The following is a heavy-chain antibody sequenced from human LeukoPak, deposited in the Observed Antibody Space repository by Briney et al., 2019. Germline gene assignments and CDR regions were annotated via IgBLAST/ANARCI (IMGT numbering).Heavy chain of an antibody. Sequence: SETLSLTCTVSGGSIGGGYYYWTWIRQPAGKGLEWIGRIYTSGSTHYNPSLKSRVSISIDTSENQFSLNLSSVTAADTAVYYCARGEETHYFYYFYMDVWGKGTTVTVSS. J-gene: IGHJ6*03. CDR2: IYTSGST. D-gene: IGHD2/OR15-2a*01. CDR1: GGSIGGGYYY. CDR3: ARGEETHYFYYFYMDV. V-gene: IGHV4-61*02.